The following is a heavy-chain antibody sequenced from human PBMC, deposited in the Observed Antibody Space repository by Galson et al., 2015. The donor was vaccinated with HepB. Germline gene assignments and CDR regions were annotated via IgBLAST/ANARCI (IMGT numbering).Heavy chain of an antibody. CDR2: MSYDGSNK. V-gene: IGHV3-30*18. Sequence: SLRLSCAASGFTFSNFGMHWVRQAPGKGLEWVAVMSYDGSNKYYTDSVKGRFTISRDNSKNMLYLQMNSLRADDTAVYYCAKDRGMVVAIPVAFDIWGQGTMVTASS. J-gene: IGHJ3*02. D-gene: IGHD2-21*01. CDR3: AKDRGMVVAIPVAFDI. CDR1: GFTFSNFG.